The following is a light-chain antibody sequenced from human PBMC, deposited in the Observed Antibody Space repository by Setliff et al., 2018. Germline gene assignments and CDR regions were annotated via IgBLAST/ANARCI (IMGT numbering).Light chain of an antibody. CDR2: EVT. J-gene: IGLJ2*01. Sequence: QSVLTQPASVSGSPGQSITISCTGATSDVDVFNYVSWYQHHPGKAPKLMIYEVTNRPSGVSNRFSGSKSGNTASLSISRLQAEDEADYYCSSYINKNSLRVVFGGGTQLTVL. CDR1: TSDVDVFNY. V-gene: IGLV2-14*01. CDR3: SSYINKNSLRVV.